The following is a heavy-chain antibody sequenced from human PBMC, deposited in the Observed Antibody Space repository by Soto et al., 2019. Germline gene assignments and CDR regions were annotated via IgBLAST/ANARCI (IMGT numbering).Heavy chain of an antibody. J-gene: IGHJ4*02. CDR3: ARRAAAVNHPLDY. CDR1: GFTFSGYE. CDR2: ISSSGSTI. V-gene: IGHV3-48*03. D-gene: IGHD6-13*01. Sequence: GGSLRLSCAASGFTFSGYEMNWVRQAPGKGLEWVSYISSSGSTIYYADSVKGRLTISRDNAKNSLYLQMNSLRAEDTAVYYCARRAAAVNHPLDYWGQGTLVTVSS.